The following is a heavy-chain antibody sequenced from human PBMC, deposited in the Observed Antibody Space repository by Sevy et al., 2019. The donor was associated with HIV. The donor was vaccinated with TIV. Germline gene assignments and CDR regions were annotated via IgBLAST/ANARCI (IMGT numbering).Heavy chain of an antibody. CDR2: IYYNGHI. J-gene: IGHJ4*02. V-gene: IGHV4-59*08. Sequence: SETLSLTCTVSGGSITSLYWNWIRQPPGKGLEWIANIYYNGHINYNPSLKSRVTLSLDTSKNQFSLRLSSVTASDMAMYYCAGENAWGRGYSWGQGTLVTVSS. D-gene: IGHD1-26*01. CDR3: AGENAWGRGYS. CDR1: GGSITSLY.